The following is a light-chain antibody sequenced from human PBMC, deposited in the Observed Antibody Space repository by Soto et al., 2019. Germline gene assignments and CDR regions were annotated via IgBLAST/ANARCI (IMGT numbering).Light chain of an antibody. CDR1: QRIASN. CDR3: QQYDNWPRT. CDR2: GAS. V-gene: IGKV3-15*01. Sequence: EIVMTQSPATLSGSPGERATLSCRASQRIASNLAWYQQKPGQAPRLLIYGASTRATGIPARFSGSGSGTEFTLTISTLQSEDFAVYYCQQYDNWPRTFGPGTKVDIK. J-gene: IGKJ3*01.